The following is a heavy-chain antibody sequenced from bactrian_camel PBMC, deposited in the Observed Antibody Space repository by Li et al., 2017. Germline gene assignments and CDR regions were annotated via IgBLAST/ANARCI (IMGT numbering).Heavy chain of an antibody. CDR3: AAGFDCKGLALGY. CDR1: GITYLRNC. Sequence: HVQLVESGGGSVEAGRSLSLSCKADGITYLRNCMGWFRQAPGKEREGVAHIDGDGTTSYADSVKGRFTISKDSAKNTLYLEMNSLKPEDTAMYYCAAGFDCKGLALGYWSQGTQVTVS. V-gene: IGHV3S55*01. CDR2: IDGDGTT. D-gene: IGHD3*01. J-gene: IGHJ6*01.